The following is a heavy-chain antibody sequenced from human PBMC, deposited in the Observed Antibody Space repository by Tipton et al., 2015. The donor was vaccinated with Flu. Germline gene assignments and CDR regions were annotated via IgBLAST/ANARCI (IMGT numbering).Heavy chain of an antibody. CDR3: ARPPAFGAYTRYVWYFDL. V-gene: IGHV4-39*01. Sequence: TLSLTCTVSGDSMNSGNYYWVWIRQPLGKGLEWIGSVHHLGNTYYNPSLRSRVTIAVDTSNNQFSLKVKFATAADTAVYFCARPPAFGAYTRYVWYFDLWSRGSLVTVSS. J-gene: IGHJ2*01. CDR1: GDSMNSGNYY. CDR2: VHHLGNT. D-gene: IGHD3-10*01.